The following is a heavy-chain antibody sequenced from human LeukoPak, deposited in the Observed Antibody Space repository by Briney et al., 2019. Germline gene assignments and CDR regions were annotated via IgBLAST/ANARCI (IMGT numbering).Heavy chain of an antibody. Sequence: GGSLRLSCEASGFSFGSHWMTWVRQAPGKGLEWVADIKQGGNVKNYADSVKGRFTISRDDAKNSLFLEINTLRVEDTAVYYCAKGPSYGSRCDFLDSWGQGTLVSVFS. V-gene: IGHV3-7*01. CDR3: AKGPSYGSRCDFLDS. J-gene: IGHJ4*02. CDR1: GFSFGSHW. D-gene: IGHD3-10*01. CDR2: IKQGGNVK.